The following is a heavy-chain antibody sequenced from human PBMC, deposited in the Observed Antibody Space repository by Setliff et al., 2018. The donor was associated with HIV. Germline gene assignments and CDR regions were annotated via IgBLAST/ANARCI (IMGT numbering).Heavy chain of an antibody. CDR3: ARVPSCADSWCYMYYYYYYGMDV. Sequence: SETLSLTCALYGGSLTNYYWTWIRKSPGKGLEWIGEIVDSGATTYNPSLKSRVTILLDTSEKQFSLKLNSVTAADAAVYYCARVPSCADSWCYMYYYYYYGMDVWGQGTTVTVSS. D-gene: IGHD2-8*02. CDR1: GGSLTNYY. J-gene: IGHJ6*02. CDR2: IVDSGAT. V-gene: IGHV4-34*12.